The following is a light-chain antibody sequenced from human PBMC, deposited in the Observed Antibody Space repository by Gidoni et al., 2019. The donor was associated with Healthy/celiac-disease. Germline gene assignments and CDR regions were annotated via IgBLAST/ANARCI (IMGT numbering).Light chain of an antibody. J-gene: IGKJ1*01. CDR1: QSVLYSSNNKNY. CDR3: QQYYSATWT. CDR2: WAS. Sequence: DIVMTQSSDSLAVSLGERATINCKSSQSVLYSSNNKNYLAWYQQKPGQPPQLLIYWASTRESGVPDRFSGSGSGTDFTLTISSLQAEDVAVYYCQQYYSATWTFGQGTKLEIK. V-gene: IGKV4-1*01.